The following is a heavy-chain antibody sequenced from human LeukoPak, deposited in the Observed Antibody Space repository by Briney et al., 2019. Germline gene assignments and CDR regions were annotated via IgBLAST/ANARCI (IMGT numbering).Heavy chain of an antibody. J-gene: IGHJ4*02. CDR3: ARQERGYSYDY. Sequence: GGSLRLSCAASGFTFSAYWMSWVRQAPGKGLEWVANIKQDGSDKYYVDSVKGRFTISRDNAKNSLYLQMNSLRAEDTAVYYCARQERGYSYDYWGQGTLVTVSS. V-gene: IGHV3-7*03. CDR1: GFTFSAYW. CDR2: IKQDGSDK. D-gene: IGHD5-18*01.